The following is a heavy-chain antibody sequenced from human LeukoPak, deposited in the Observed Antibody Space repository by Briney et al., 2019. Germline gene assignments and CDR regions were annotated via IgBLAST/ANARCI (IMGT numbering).Heavy chain of an antibody. Sequence: GGSLRLSCAASGFTFSDYYMSWIRQAPGKGLEWVSYISSSGSTIYYADSVKGRFTISRDNAKNSLYLQMNSLRAEDTAVYYCARDSMTTVNVYLVWGQGTLVTVSS. V-gene: IGHV3-11*04. J-gene: IGHJ4*02. D-gene: IGHD4-11*01. CDR3: ARDSMTTVNVYLV. CDR1: GFTFSDYY. CDR2: ISSSGSTI.